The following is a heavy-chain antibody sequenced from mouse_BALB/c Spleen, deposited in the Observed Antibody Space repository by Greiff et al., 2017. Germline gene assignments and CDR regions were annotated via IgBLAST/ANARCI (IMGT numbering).Heavy chain of an antibody. CDR3: ARGYFYAMDY. J-gene: IGHJ4*01. CDR2: IYPGDGST. CDR1: GYTFTSYY. V-gene: IGHV1S56*01. Sequence: QVQLQQSGPELVKPGASVKMSCKASGYTFTSYYIHWVKQRPGQGLEWIGWIYPGDGSTKYNEKFKGKTTLTADKSSSTAYMLLSSLTSEDSAIYFCARGYFYAMDYWGQGTSVTVSS. D-gene: IGHD2-3*01.